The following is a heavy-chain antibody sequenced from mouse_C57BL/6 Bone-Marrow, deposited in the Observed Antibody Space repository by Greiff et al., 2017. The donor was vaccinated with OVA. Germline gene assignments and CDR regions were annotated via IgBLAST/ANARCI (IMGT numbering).Heavy chain of an antibody. V-gene: IGHV5-9-1*02. Sequence: EVQVVESGAGLVKPGGSLKLSCAASGFTFSSYAMSWVRQTPEKRLEWVAYISSGGDYIYYADTVKGRFTISRDNARNTLYLQMSSLKSEDTAMYYCTRGTLYYSNVAWFAYWGQGTLVTVSA. CDR3: TRGTLYYSNVAWFAY. J-gene: IGHJ3*01. D-gene: IGHD2-5*01. CDR1: GFTFSSYA. CDR2: ISSGGDYI.